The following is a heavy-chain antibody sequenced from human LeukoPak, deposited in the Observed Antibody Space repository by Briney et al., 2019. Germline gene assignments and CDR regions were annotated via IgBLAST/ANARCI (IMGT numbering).Heavy chain of an antibody. CDR3: ASATYGDYYMDV. J-gene: IGHJ6*03. D-gene: IGHD4-17*01. Sequence: GASLKISGKASGYSFTFYWIGWVRQLPGKVLEWMGIIYPGDSGTRSSPPFQGQVTISADKSISTAYLQWSSLKASDTAMYYCASATYGDYYMDVWGKGTTVTVSS. V-gene: IGHV5-51*01. CDR2: IYPGDSGT. CDR1: GYSFTFYW.